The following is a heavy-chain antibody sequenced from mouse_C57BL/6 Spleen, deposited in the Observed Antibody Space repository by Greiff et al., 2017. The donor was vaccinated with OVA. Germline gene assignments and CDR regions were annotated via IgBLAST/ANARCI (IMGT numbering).Heavy chain of an antibody. J-gene: IGHJ3*01. V-gene: IGHV1-64*01. CDR2: IHPNSGST. D-gene: IGHD1-1*01. CDR1: GYTFTSYW. Sequence: QVHVKQPGAELVKPGASVKLSCKASGYTFTSYWMHWVKQRPGQGLEWIGMIHPNSGSTNYNEKFKSKATLTVDKSSSTAYMQLSSLTSEDSAVYYCAPLTTVVDAWFAYWGQGTLVTVSA. CDR3: APLTTVVDAWFAY.